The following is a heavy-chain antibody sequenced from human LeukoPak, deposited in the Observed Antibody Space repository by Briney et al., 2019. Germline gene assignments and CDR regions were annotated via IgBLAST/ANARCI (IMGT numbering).Heavy chain of an antibody. CDR1: GGSLSSFY. CDR2: IYHSGST. J-gene: IGHJ4*02. D-gene: IGHD3-10*01. V-gene: IGHV4-59*01. CDR3: ARDSFVVREIDY. Sequence: SETLSLTCTVSGGSLSSFYWSWIRQPPRKGLEWIGYIYHSGSTNYNPSLKSRVTISVDTSKNQFSLKLSSVTAADTAVYYCARDSFVVREIDYWGQGTLVTVSS.